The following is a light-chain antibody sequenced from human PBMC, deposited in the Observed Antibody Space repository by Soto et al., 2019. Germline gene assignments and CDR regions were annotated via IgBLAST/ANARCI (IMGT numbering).Light chain of an antibody. J-gene: IGKJ4*01. V-gene: IGKV3-20*01. CDR2: GAS. Sequence: EIVLTQSPGTLSLSPGERATLSCRASQSVSRSYLAWYQQKPGQAPRLLIYGASSRATGIPDRFSGSGSGTDFTLNISRLEPEDFAVYYCQQYGSSLLTFGGGTKVEIK. CDR3: QQYGSSLLT. CDR1: QSVSRSY.